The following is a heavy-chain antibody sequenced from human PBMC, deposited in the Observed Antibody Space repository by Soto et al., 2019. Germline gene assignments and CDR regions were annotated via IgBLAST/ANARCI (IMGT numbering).Heavy chain of an antibody. Sequence: QVQLVQSGAEVKEPGASVRVSCKASGYTFQNYHMHWVRQAPGQGLEWMGIIHPSGETTTYAQKFQRRLAMTRDTSMRTAYMELSSLTSADSAVYYCARDLWGSWTVDYWGQGTLVTVSS. CDR2: IHPSGETT. CDR1: GYTFQNYH. J-gene: IGHJ4*02. CDR3: ARDLWGSWTVDY. V-gene: IGHV1-46*02. D-gene: IGHD3-16*01.